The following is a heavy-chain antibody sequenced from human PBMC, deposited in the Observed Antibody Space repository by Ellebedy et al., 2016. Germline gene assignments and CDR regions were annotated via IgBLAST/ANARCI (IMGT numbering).Heavy chain of an antibody. V-gene: IGHV4-59*01. CDR2: IYYSGST. CDR3: ARGSSSGWYEFDY. J-gene: IGHJ4*02. D-gene: IGHD6-19*01. CDR1: GDSISSYY. Sequence: SETLSLXCTVSGDSISSYYWSWIRQPPGKGLEWIGYIYYSGSTNYNPSLKSRLTISVDTSKNQFSLKLSSVTAADTALYYCARGSSSGWYEFDYWGQGTLVTVSS.